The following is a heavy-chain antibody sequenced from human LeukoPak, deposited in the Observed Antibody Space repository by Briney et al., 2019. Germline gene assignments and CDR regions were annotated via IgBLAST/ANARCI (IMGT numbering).Heavy chain of an antibody. CDR1: GGSIRSTSYY. J-gene: IGHJ6*02. Sequence: SETLSLTCNVSGGSIRSTSYYWSWIRQPAGKGLEWIGRIYTSGSTNYNPSLKSRVTMSVDTSKNQFSLKLSSVTAADTAVYYCTRVSSSPSRGYYYGMDVWGQGTTVTVSS. D-gene: IGHD6-19*01. V-gene: IGHV4-61*02. CDR2: IYTSGST. CDR3: TRVSSSPSRGYYYGMDV.